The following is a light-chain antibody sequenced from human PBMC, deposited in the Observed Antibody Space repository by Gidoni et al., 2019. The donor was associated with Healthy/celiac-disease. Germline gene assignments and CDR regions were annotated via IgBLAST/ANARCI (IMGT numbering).Light chain of an antibody. V-gene: IGKV3-11*01. J-gene: IGKJ5*01. CDR1: QSVSSY. Sequence: IVLTQSPATLSLSPGERATLSCRASQSVSSYLAWYQQKPGQAPRLLIYDASNRATGIPARFSGSGSGTDFTLTISSLEPEDFAVYYCQQRRNWPPVTFXXXTRLEIK. CDR2: DAS. CDR3: QQRRNWPPVT.